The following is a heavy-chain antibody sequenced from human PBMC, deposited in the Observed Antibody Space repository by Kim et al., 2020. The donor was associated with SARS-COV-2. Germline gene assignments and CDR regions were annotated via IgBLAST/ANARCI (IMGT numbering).Heavy chain of an antibody. J-gene: IGHJ6*03. D-gene: IGHD2-2*01. CDR3: ARPSSTTCPCYCMDV. V-gene: IGHV3-74*01. Sequence: GGSLRLSCAASGFSFSTYWMYWVRQVPGKGLVWVSRISRDGSSTNYADSVKGRFTISRDNANNTLYLQMNSLRAEDTAVYYCARPSSTTCPCYCMDVWGKGTTVTVSS. CDR2: ISRDGSST. CDR1: GFSFSTYW.